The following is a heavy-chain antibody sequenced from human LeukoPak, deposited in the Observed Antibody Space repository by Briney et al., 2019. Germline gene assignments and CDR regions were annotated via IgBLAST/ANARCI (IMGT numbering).Heavy chain of an antibody. Sequence: PSETLSLTCTVSGGSISISSYYWDWMRQPPGKGLEWIGEINHSGSTNYNPSLKSRVTISVDTSKNQFSLKLSSVTAADTAVYYCARLDGVVNLDYWGQGTLVTVSS. CDR1: GGSISISSYY. CDR2: INHSGST. J-gene: IGHJ4*02. CDR3: ARLDGVVNLDY. V-gene: IGHV4-39*07. D-gene: IGHD3/OR15-3a*01.